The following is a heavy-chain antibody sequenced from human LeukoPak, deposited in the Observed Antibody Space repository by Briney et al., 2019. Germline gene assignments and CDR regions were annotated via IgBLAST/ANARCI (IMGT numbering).Heavy chain of an antibody. CDR1: GFTFSSYA. J-gene: IGHJ5*02. D-gene: IGHD3-22*01. CDR3: ARDSDSSGPNWFVP. CDR2: ISYDGSNK. V-gene: IGHV3-30-3*01. Sequence: PGRSLRLSCAASGFTFSSYAMHWVRQAPGKGLEWVAVISYDGSNKYYADSVKGRFTISRDNSKNTLYLQMNSLRAEDTAVYYCARDSDSSGPNWFVPWGQGTLVTVSS.